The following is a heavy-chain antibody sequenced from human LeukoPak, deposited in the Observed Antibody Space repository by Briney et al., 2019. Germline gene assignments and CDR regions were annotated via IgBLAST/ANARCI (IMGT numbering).Heavy chain of an antibody. CDR3: ARGIATVGFDY. CDR1: GFTVSSNY. CDR2: IYSGGST. Sequence: GGSLRLSCAASGFTVSSNYMSWVRQAPGKGLEWVSVIYSGGSTYYADSVKGRFSISRDNSKNTLYLQMNSLRAEDTAVYYCARGIATVGFDYWGQGTLVTVSS. J-gene: IGHJ4*02. D-gene: IGHD4-23*01. V-gene: IGHV3-66*02.